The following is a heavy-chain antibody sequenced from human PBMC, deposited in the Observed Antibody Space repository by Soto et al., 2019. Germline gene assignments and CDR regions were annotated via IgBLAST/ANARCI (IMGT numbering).Heavy chain of an antibody. Sequence: PSETLSLTCAVYGGSFSGYYWSWIRQPPGKGLEWIGEINHSGSTNYNPSLKSRVTISVDTSKNQFSLKLSSVTAADTAVYYCARGKGHRSRNKYCSSTSCYQNWFDPWGQGTLVTVSS. D-gene: IGHD2-2*01. CDR3: ARGKGHRSRNKYCSSTSCYQNWFDP. J-gene: IGHJ5*02. V-gene: IGHV4-34*01. CDR1: GGSFSGYY. CDR2: INHSGST.